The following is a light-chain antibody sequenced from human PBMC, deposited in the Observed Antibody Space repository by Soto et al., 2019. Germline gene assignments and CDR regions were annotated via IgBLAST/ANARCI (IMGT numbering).Light chain of an antibody. V-gene: IGKV3-11*01. J-gene: IGKJ5*01. CDR2: DAS. CDR1: QSVSSY. CDR3: QQRSNWPPT. Sequence: IFLTQSPATLPLSPGERATLACRASQSVSSYLAWYQQKPGQAPRLLIYDASNRSTGIPARFSGSGSGTDVTLTISSLEPEDFAVYYCQQRSNWPPTFGQGTRLEIK.